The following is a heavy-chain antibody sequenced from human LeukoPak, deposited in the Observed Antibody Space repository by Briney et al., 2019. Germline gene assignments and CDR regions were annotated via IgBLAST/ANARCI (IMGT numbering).Heavy chain of an antibody. CDR1: GFTFSSYS. CDR2: ISSSRSYI. Sequence: PGGSLRLSCAASGFTFSSYSMNWVRQAPGKGREWVSSISSSRSYIYYADSVKGRFTISRDNAKNSLYLQMDSLRAEDTAVYYCARDGLYAFDIWGQGTMVTVSS. V-gene: IGHV3-21*01. CDR3: ARDGLYAFDI. J-gene: IGHJ3*02.